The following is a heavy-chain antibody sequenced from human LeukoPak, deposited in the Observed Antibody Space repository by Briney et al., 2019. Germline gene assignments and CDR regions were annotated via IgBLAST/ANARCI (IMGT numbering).Heavy chain of an antibody. CDR2: IYTSGST. CDR1: GGSISSGGYY. Sequence: SETLSLTCAVSGGSISSGGYYWSWIRQPAGKGLEWIGRIYTSGSTNYNPSLKSRVTMSVDTSKNQFSLKLSSVTAADTAVYYCAREGYSGSYSSYFDYWGQGTLVTVSS. CDR3: AREGYSGSYSSYFDY. V-gene: IGHV4-61*02. J-gene: IGHJ4*02. D-gene: IGHD1-26*01.